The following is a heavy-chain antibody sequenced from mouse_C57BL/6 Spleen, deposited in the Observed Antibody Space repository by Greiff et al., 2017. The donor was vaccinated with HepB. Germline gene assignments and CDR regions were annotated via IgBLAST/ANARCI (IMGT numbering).Heavy chain of an antibody. CDR2: IYPGSGST. V-gene: IGHV1-55*01. D-gene: IGHD1-1*01. CDR1: GYTFTSYW. CDR3: ARGAFYYGSSYDGFAY. Sequence: QVQLQQPGAELVKPGASVKMSCKASGYTFTSYWITWVKQRPGQGLEWIGDIYPGSGSTNYNEKFKSKATLTVDTSSSTAYMQLSSLTSEDSAVYYCARGAFYYGSSYDGFAYWGQGTLVTVSA. J-gene: IGHJ3*01.